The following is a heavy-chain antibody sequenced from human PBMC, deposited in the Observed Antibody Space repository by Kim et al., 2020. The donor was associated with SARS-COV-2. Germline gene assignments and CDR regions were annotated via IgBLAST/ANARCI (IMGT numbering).Heavy chain of an antibody. V-gene: IGHV1-46*01. D-gene: IGHD1-26*01. CDR3: AREEGYSGSY. J-gene: IGHJ4*02. Sequence: STSYAQKFQGRVTMTRDTSTSTVYMELSSLRSEDTAVYYCAREEGYSGSYWGQGTLVTVSS. CDR2: ST.